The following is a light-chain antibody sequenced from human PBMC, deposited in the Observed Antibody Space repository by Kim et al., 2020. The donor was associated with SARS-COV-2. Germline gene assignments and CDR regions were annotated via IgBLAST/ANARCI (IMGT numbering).Light chain of an antibody. V-gene: IGLV3-1*01. Sequence: SYELTQPPSVSVSPGQTASITCSGDKLGDKYACWYQQKPGQSPVLVVYQDSKRPSGIPERFSASNSGNTATLTISGTQAMDEADYYCQAWDSITAVFGGG. CDR3: QAWDSITAV. J-gene: IGLJ2*01. CDR1: KLGDKY. CDR2: QDS.